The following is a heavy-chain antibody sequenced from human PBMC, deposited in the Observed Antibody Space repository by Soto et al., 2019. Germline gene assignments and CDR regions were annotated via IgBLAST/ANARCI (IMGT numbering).Heavy chain of an antibody. CDR1: GGSFSGYY. D-gene: IGHD6-13*01. V-gene: IGHV4-34*01. J-gene: IGHJ4*02. CDR2: INHSGST. CDR3: ARDPIIAAAGTFDY. Sequence: SETLSLTCAVYGGSFSGYYWSWIRQPPGKGLEWIGEINHSGSTNYNPSLKSRVTISVDTSKNQFSLKLSSVTAADTAVYYCARDPIIAAAGTFDYWGQGTLVTVSS.